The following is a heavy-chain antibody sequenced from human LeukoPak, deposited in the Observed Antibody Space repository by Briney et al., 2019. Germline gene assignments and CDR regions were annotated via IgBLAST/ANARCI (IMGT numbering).Heavy chain of an antibody. CDR3: ARDPTTLTTFALGYFDY. V-gene: IGHV3-48*03. CDR2: ISSSGNTI. J-gene: IGHJ4*02. D-gene: IGHD4-11*01. Sequence: GGSLRLSCAASGFTFSSYEMNWVRQAPGKGLEWVSYISSSGNTIYYANSVKGRFIISRDNAKSSLYLQMNSLRAEDTAIYYCARDPTTLTTFALGYFDYWGQGTLVTVPS. CDR1: GFTFSSYE.